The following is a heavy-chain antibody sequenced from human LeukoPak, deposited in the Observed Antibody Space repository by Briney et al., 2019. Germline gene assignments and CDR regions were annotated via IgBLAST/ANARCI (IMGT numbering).Heavy chain of an antibody. V-gene: IGHV1-18*01. D-gene: IGHD3-3*01. CDR2: ISAYNGNT. Sequence: GASVKVSCKASGYTFTSYDINWVRQATGQGLEWMGWISAYNGNTNYAQKLQGRVTMTTDTSTSTAYMELRSLRSDDTAVYYCARVYYDFWSGYEYDAFDIWGQGTMVTVSS. CDR1: GYTFTSYD. J-gene: IGHJ3*02. CDR3: ARVYYDFWSGYEYDAFDI.